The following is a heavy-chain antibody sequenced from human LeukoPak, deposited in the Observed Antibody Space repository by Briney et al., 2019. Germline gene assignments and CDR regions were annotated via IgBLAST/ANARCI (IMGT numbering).Heavy chain of an antibody. CDR2: MSGSGGGT. V-gene: IGHV3-23*01. D-gene: IGHD4-17*01. J-gene: IGHJ4*02. CDR1: GFTLSSYA. CDR3: AKDPYGDYYFDS. Sequence: GGSLRLSCGASGFTLSSYAMRGVRQAPGRGREGVSAMSGSGGGTYYADSVKGRFTISRDNSRNTLYLQMNSLRAEDTAVYFCAKDPYGDYYFDSWGQGTLVTVSS.